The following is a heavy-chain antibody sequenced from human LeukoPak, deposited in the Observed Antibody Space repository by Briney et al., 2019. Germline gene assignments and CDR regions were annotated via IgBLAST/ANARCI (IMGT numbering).Heavy chain of an antibody. V-gene: IGHV4-39*07. CDR3: ARVSAMIVRRRPYYFDY. CDR1: SGSISSTSDY. J-gene: IGHJ4*02. Sequence: SETLSLTCTVSSGSISSTSDYWAWIRQPPGKGLEWIGNIYYSGNTYYNPSLKSRVTISVDTSKNQFSLKLSSVTAADTAVYYCARVSAMIVRRRPYYFDYWGQGTLVTVSS. D-gene: IGHD3-22*01. CDR2: IYYSGNT.